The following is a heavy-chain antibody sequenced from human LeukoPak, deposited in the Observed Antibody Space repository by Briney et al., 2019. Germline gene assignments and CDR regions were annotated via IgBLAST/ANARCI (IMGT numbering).Heavy chain of an antibody. CDR1: GGSISSSSYY. D-gene: IGHD5-24*01. Sequence: SETLSLTGTVSGGSISSSSYYWGWIRQPPGKGLEWIGSIYYSGSTYYNPSLKSRVTISVDTSKNQFSLKLSSVTAADTAVYYCASDEMATIFYWGQGTLVTVSS. J-gene: IGHJ4*02. CDR3: ASDEMATIFY. CDR2: IYYSGST. V-gene: IGHV4-39*07.